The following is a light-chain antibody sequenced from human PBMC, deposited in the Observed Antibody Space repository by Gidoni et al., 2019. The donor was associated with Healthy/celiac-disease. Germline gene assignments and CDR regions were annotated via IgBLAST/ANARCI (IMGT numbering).Light chain of an antibody. CDR1: NIGSKS. V-gene: IGLV3-21*02. Sequence: SYVLTQPPSVSVAPGQTARITCGGKNIGSKSVHWYQQKPGQAPVLVVYYDSDRPSGIPERFSGSNSGNTATLTISRVEAGDEADYYCQVWDSSSDHPGVFGGGTKLTVL. CDR2: YDS. J-gene: IGLJ3*02. CDR3: QVWDSSSDHPGV.